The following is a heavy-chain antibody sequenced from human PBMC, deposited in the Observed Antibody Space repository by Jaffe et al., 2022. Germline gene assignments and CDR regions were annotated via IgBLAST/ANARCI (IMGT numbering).Heavy chain of an antibody. Sequence: EVQLLESGGGLVQPGGSLRLSCAASGFTFSNYAMSWVRQAPGKGLEWVSSITGSDGRTYFADSVKGRFTISRDNSKNTLYLQMNSLRAEDTAVYYCAKLTAAIDYWGQGTLVTVSS. V-gene: IGHV3-23*01. D-gene: IGHD2-2*01. CDR1: GFTFSNYA. CDR2: ITGSDGRT. J-gene: IGHJ4*02. CDR3: AKLTAAIDY.